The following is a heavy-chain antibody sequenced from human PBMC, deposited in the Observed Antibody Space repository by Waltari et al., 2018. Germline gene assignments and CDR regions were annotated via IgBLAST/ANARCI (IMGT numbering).Heavy chain of an antibody. V-gene: IGHV3-53*01. CDR3: ARDSGDYYGSGSYSVYYYYGMDV. CDR2: IYSGGST. D-gene: IGHD3-10*01. Sequence: EVQLVESGGGLIQPGGSLRLSCAASGFTVSSNYMRWVRQAPGKGLEWVSVIYSGGSTYYADSVKGRFTIARDNSKNTLYLQMNSLRAEDTAVYYCARDSGDYYGSGSYSVYYYYGMDVWGQGTTVTVSS. CDR1: GFTVSSNY. J-gene: IGHJ6*02.